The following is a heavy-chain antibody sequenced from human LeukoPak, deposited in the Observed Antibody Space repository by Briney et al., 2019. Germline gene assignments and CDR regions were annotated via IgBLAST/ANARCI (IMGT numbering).Heavy chain of an antibody. D-gene: IGHD3-3*01. J-gene: IGHJ4*02. CDR1: GFTFSSYA. CDR3: AKEYDFWSGYYWIDY. CDR2: ISFDGSHK. V-gene: IGHV3-30-3*01. Sequence: GGSLRLSCAASGFTFSSYAMHWVRQAPGKGLEWVAVISFDGSHKFYADSVKGRFTISRDNSKNTLYLQMNSLRAEDTAVYYCAKEYDFWSGYYWIDYWGQGTLVTVSS.